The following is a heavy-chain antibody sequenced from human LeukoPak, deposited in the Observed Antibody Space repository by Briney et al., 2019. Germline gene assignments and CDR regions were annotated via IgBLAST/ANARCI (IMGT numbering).Heavy chain of an antibody. J-gene: IGHJ3*02. V-gene: IGHV3-66*01. D-gene: IGHD3-22*01. CDR3: ARERITMISEAFDI. Sequence: PGGSLRLSCAASGFTFSSHAVHWVRQAPGKGLEWVSVIYSGGSTYYADSVKGRFTISRDSSKNTLFLQMNSLRPEDTAVYYCARERITMISEAFDIWGQGTMVTVSS. CDR1: GFTFSSHA. CDR2: IYSGGST.